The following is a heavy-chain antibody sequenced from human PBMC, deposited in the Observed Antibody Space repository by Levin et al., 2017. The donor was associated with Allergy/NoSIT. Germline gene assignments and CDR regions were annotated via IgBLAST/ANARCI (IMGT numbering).Heavy chain of an antibody. J-gene: IGHJ4*02. Sequence: SETLSLTCTVFGDSISSDYYWAWVRQPPGKGLEWIGSIYHTGRTFYYPSLKGRVTISVDTSKNHFSLHLTSVTAADTAVYYCARDIYPSVDNYGHWGQGILVTVSS. CDR1: GDSISSDYY. CDR2: IYHTGRT. CDR3: ARDIYPSVDNYGH. D-gene: IGHD5-18*01. V-gene: IGHV4-38-2*02.